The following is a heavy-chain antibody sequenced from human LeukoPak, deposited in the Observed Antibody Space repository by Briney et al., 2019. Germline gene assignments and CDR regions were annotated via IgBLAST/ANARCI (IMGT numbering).Heavy chain of an antibody. Sequence: GGSLRLSCAASGFTFSSYEMNWARQAPGKGLEWVSYISSSGSTIYYADSVKGRFTISRDNAKNSLYLQMNSLRAEDTAVYYCARTAFDDSRWGQGTLVTVSS. D-gene: IGHD3-16*01. CDR2: ISSSGSTI. CDR3: ARTAFDDSR. V-gene: IGHV3-48*03. J-gene: IGHJ4*02. CDR1: GFTFSSYE.